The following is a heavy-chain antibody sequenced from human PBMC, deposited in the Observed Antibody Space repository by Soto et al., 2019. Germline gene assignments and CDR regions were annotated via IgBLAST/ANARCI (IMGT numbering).Heavy chain of an antibody. CDR2: IYYSGST. V-gene: IGHV4-30-4*01. Sequence: ASETLSLTRTVSGGSISSGDYYWSWIRQPPGKGPEWIGDIYYSGSTYYNPSLKSRVTISVDTSKNQFSLKLSSVTAADTAVYYCARQYYDILTGPWAFDIRGQGTMVTVSS. D-gene: IGHD3-9*01. CDR3: ARQYYDILTGPWAFDI. CDR1: GGSISSGDYY. J-gene: IGHJ3*02.